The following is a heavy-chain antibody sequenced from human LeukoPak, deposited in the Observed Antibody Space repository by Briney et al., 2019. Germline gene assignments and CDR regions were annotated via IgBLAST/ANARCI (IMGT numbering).Heavy chain of an antibody. CDR1: GGSFSSGGYY. D-gene: IGHD4-17*01. CDR3: ARVRDGDYGYIGFEP. J-gene: IGHJ5*02. V-gene: IGHV4-31*03. CDR2: IYYSGRT. Sequence: SQTLSLTCTVSGGSFSSGGYYWSWIRPHPGNGLEWIGYIYYSGRTYYNPSLKSRVTISVDTSKNQFSLKLSSVTAADTAVYHSARVRDGDYGYIGFEPWGQGTLVSVSS.